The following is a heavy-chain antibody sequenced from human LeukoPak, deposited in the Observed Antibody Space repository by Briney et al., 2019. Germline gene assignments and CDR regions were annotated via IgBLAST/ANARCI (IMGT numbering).Heavy chain of an antibody. J-gene: IGHJ4*02. V-gene: IGHV3-23*01. D-gene: IGHD2-21*02. CDR2: ISGSGGST. Sequence: GGSLRLSCAASGFTFSSYAMSWVRQAPGKGLEWVSAISGSGGSTYYADSVKGRFTISRDNSKNTLYLQMNSLRAEDTAVYYCAKPHAYCGGDCYLLDYWGQGTLVTVSS. CDR1: GFTFSSYA. CDR3: AKPHAYCGGDCYLLDY.